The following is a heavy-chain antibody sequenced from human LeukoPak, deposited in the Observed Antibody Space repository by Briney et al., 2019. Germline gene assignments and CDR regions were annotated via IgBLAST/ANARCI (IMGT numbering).Heavy chain of an antibody. Sequence: SQTLSLTCTVSGASINTGSYYWSWIRQPAGKGLEWIGRIYITGRTTYTPSLKSRVTISIDTSNNQFSLKLNSVTVADTAVYYCARGSLTPFDYWGQGTLVTVSS. D-gene: IGHD1-14*01. CDR3: ARGSLTPFDY. V-gene: IGHV4-61*02. J-gene: IGHJ4*02. CDR1: GASINTGSYY. CDR2: IYITGRT.